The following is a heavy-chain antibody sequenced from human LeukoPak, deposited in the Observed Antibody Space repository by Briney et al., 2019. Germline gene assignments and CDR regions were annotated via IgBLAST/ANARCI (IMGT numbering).Heavy chain of an antibody. J-gene: IGHJ5*02. CDR3: ARVVRQYQLLNWFDP. CDR2: INPNSGGT. V-gene: IGHV1-2*02. CDR1: GYTFTGYY. D-gene: IGHD2-2*01. Sequence: VASVKVSCKASGYTFTGYYMHCVRQAPGQGLEWMGWINPNSGGTNYAQKFQGRVTMTRDTSISTAYMELSRLRSDDTAVYYCARVVRQYQLLNWFDPWGQGTLVTVSS.